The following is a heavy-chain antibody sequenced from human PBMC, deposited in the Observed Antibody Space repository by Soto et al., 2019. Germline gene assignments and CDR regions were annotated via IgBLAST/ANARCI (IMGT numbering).Heavy chain of an antibody. D-gene: IGHD4-17*01. CDR2: IYYSGST. V-gene: IGHV4-59*01. J-gene: IGHJ4*02. Sequence: PSETLYLTCTDSGCSISSYYWSWIRQPPGKGLEWIGYIYYSGSTNYNPSLKSRVTITVDTSKNQFSLKLSSVTAADTAVYYCARLYGDAGIDYWGQGTLVIVSS. CDR3: ARLYGDAGIDY. CDR1: GCSISSYY.